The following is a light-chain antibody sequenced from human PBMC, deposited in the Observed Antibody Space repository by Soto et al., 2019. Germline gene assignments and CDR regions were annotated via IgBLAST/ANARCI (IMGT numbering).Light chain of an antibody. CDR3: CSNAGRYTWV. V-gene: IGLV2-11*01. J-gene: IGLJ3*02. CDR2: DVS. CDR1: SSDVGGYNF. Sequence: QSALTQPRSVSGSPGQSVTISCSGSSSDVGGYNFVSWYQQHPGKAPKLMIYDVSKRPSGVPGRFSGSKSGNTASLTISGLQAEDEADYYCCSNAGRYTWVFGGGTKLTVL.